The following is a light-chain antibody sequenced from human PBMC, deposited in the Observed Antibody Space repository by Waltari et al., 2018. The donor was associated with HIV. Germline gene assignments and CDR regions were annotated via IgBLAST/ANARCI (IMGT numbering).Light chain of an antibody. CDR3: QSYDSSLSGWV. J-gene: IGLJ3*02. Sequence: QSVLTQPPSVSGAPGQRVTISCTGSTSHIGAGFDLHWYQQLPGTAPKLLIYGKTNRPSGVPDLFSGSKSGTSPSLAITGLQAEDAADYYCQSYDSSLSGWVFGGGTKLTVL. CDR2: GKT. CDR1: TSHIGAGFD. V-gene: IGLV1-40*01.